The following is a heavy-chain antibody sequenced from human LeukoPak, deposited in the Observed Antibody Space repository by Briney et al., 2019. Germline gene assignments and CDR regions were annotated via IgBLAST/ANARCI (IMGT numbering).Heavy chain of an antibody. CDR1: GFTFSSYA. CDR2: ISYDGSNK. J-gene: IGHJ6*02. V-gene: IGHV3-30-3*01. Sequence: GGSLRLSCAASGFTFSSYAMHWVRQAPGKGLEWVAVISYDGSNKYYADSVKGRFTISRDNPKNTLYLQMNSLRAEDTAVYYCARAPYGMDVWGQGTTVTVSS. CDR3: ARAPYGMDV.